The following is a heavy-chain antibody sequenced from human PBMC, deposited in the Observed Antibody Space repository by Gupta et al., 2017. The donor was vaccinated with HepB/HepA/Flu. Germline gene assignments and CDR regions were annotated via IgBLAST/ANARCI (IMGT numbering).Heavy chain of an antibody. V-gene: IGHV3-23*01. CDR2: ISGSGGST. D-gene: IGHD3-22*01. CDR3: AKVQGYYYDGSGYFPDY. J-gene: IGHJ4*02. CDR1: GFTSDNYA. Sequence: EVQLLESGGGLVQPGGSLRLCCAASGFTSDNYAMQWVRQAPGKGLELVSAISGSGGSTDYADSVQGRFTISRDDSKNTLYLQMNSLRVEDTAVYYCAKVQGYYYDGSGYFPDYWGQGTLVTVSS.